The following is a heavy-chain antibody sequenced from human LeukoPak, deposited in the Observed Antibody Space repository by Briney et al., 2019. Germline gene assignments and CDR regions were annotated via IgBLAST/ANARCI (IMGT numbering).Heavy chain of an antibody. Sequence: GGSLRLSCAASGFTFSSYAMSWVRQAPGKGLEWVSAISGSGGSRYYADSVKGRFTISRDNSKNTLYLQMNSLRAEDTAVYYCAKDWGIAARQGAFDYWGQGTLVTVSS. CDR3: AKDWGIAARQGAFDY. V-gene: IGHV3-23*01. CDR2: ISGSGGSR. J-gene: IGHJ4*02. D-gene: IGHD6-6*01. CDR1: GFTFSSYA.